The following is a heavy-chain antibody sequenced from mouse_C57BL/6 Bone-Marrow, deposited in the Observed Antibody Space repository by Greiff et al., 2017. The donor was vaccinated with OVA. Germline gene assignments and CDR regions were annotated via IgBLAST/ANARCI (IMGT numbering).Heavy chain of an antibody. CDR2: IHPNSGST. Sequence: QVQLQQPGAELVKPGASVKLSCKASGYTFTSYWMHWVKQRPGQGLEWIGMIHPNSGSTNYNEKFKSKATLTVDKSSSTAYLQLSSLTSEDAAVYGYARRRTGRFDDGGQGTTLTVSS. J-gene: IGHJ2*01. CDR1: GYTFTSYW. CDR3: ARRRTGRFDD. D-gene: IGHD4-1*01. V-gene: IGHV1-64*01.